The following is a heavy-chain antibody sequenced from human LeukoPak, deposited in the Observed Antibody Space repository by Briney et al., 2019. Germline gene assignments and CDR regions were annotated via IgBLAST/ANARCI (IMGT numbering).Heavy chain of an antibody. CDR1: GGSFSSYA. D-gene: IGHD1-1*01. CDR2: IIPIFGTA. Sequence: GSSVKVSCKASGGSFSSYAISWVRQAPGQGLEWMGGIIPIFGTANYAQKVQGRVTITADESTRTAYMALISLRSEDAAVYDCASGRFVTGTAGGEFDYRGQGTLVTVSS. J-gene: IGHJ4*02. CDR3: ASGRFVTGTAGGEFDY. V-gene: IGHV1-69*01.